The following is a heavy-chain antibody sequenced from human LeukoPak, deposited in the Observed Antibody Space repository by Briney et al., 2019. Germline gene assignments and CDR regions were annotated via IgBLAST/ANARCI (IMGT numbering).Heavy chain of an antibody. Sequence: PGGSLRLSCAASGFTFTNAWMNWVRQAPGKGLEWVSYISSSGSTIYYADSVKGRFTISRDNAKNSLYLQMNSLRAEDTAVYYCASTYSSGWYGNWFDPWGQGTLVTVSS. D-gene: IGHD6-19*01. CDR3: ASTYSSGWYGNWFDP. CDR2: ISSSGSTI. V-gene: IGHV3-48*04. CDR1: GFTFTNAW. J-gene: IGHJ5*02.